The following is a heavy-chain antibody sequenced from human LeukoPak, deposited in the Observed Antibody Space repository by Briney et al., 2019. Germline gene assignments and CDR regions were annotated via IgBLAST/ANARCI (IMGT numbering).Heavy chain of an antibody. CDR3: ARDREYDFWSGYYGNRYFDY. D-gene: IGHD3-3*01. CDR2: IYYSGST. CDR1: GASISGSAYY. J-gene: IGHJ4*02. Sequence: SETLSLTCAVSGASISGSAYYWGWIRQPPGKGLEWIGNIYYSGSTYYNASLKSRVTISVDTSKNQFSLKLSSVTAADTAVYYCARDREYDFWSGYYGNRYFDYWGQGTLVTVSS. V-gene: IGHV4-39*07.